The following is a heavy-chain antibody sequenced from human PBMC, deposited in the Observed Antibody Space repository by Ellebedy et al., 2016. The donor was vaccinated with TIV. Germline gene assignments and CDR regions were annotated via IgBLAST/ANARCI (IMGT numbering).Heavy chain of an antibody. D-gene: IGHD1-26*01. Sequence: GGSLRLSCAASGFTFADYAMHWVRQAPGKGLEWVSLISWDGGSTYYADSVKGRFTISRDNSKNSLYLQMNSLRAEDTALYYCAKPSGRGGSYLEYYFDYWGQGTLVTVSS. CDR1: GFTFADYA. CDR3: AKPSGRGGSYLEYYFDY. J-gene: IGHJ4*02. V-gene: IGHV3-43D*03. CDR2: ISWDGGST.